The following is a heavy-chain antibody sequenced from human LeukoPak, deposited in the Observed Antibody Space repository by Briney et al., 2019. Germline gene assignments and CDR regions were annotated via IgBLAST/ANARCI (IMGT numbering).Heavy chain of an antibody. V-gene: IGHV4-34*01. CDR2: INHSGST. CDR1: GGSFSGYY. J-gene: IGHJ4*02. D-gene: IGHD5-18*01. CDR3: ARVGYSYGNDY. Sequence: PSETLSLTCAVYGGSFSGYYWSWIRQPPGKGLEWIGEINHSGSTNYNRSLKSRVTISVDTSKNQFSLKLISVTAEDTAVYYCARVGYSYGNDYWGQGTLVTVSS.